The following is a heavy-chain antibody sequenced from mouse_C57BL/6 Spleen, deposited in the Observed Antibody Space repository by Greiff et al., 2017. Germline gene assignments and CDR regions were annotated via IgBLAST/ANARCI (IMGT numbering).Heavy chain of an antibody. CDR1: GYTFTSYW. Sequence: QVQLKQPGAELVKPGASVKMSCKASGYTFTSYWITWVKQRPGQGLEWIGDIYPGSGSTNYNEKFKSKATLTVDTSSSTAYMQLSSLTSEDSAVYYYARGDYDEEGFDYWGESTTLTVST. J-gene: IGHJ2*01. CDR2: IYPGSGST. CDR3: ARGDYDEEGFDY. V-gene: IGHV1-55*01. D-gene: IGHD2-4*01.